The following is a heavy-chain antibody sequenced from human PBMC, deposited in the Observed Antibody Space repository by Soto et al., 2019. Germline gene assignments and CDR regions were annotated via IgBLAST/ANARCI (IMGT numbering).Heavy chain of an antibody. D-gene: IGHD6-6*01. J-gene: IGHJ4*02. CDR1: GFTFSDYY. Sequence: QVQLVESGGGLVKPGGSLRLSCAASGFTFSDYYMSWIRQAPGKGLEWVSYISSSSSYTNYADSVKGRFTISRDNAKNSLYLQMNSLRAEDTAVYYCARTSSIAARPPGYFDYWGQGTLVTVSS. V-gene: IGHV3-11*06. CDR2: ISSSSSYT. CDR3: ARTSSIAARPPGYFDY.